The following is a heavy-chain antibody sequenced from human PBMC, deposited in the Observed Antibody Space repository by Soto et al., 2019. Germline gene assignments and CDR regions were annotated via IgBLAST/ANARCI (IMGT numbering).Heavy chain of an antibody. Sequence: SETLSLTCTVSGGSISSGGYYWSWIRQHPGKGLEWIGYIYYSGSTYYNPSLKSRVTISVDTSKNQFSLKLSSVTAADTAVYYCARGRVTTVTHRFDYWGQGTLVTVSS. V-gene: IGHV4-31*03. CDR3: ARGRVTTVTHRFDY. J-gene: IGHJ4*02. CDR1: GGSISSGGYY. D-gene: IGHD4-17*01. CDR2: IYYSGST.